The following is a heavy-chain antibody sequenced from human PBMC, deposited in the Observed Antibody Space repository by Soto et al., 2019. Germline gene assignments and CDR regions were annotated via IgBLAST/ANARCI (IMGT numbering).Heavy chain of an antibody. CDR3: ARDGGAGMDV. CDR1: VFTFSIYW. D-gene: IGHD3-16*01. CDR2: TNADNGYI. J-gene: IGHJ6*01. V-gene: IGHV1-3*02. Sequence: GGSLRLSCAASVFTFSIYWMHWVRQAPGKGLVWIGWTNADNGYIEYSLDLQGRVTITRDTSVNTVYMQLSSLTSEDGAVYYCARDGGAGMDVWGQGTTVTVSS.